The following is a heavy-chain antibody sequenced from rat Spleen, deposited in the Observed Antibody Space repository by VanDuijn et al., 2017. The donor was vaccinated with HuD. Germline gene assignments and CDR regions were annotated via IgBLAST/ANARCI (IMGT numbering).Heavy chain of an antibody. CDR1: GFTFSNYD. Sequence: EVQLVESGGGLVQPGRSLKLSCAASGFTFSNYDMAWVRQAPTKGLEWVASISTGGGNTYYRDSVKGRFTISRENAKSSLSPQMDSLRSEDTATYYCTTFITMMVVITPFDYWGQGVMVTVSS. J-gene: IGHJ2*01. D-gene: IGHD1-12*02. V-gene: IGHV5S23*01. CDR2: ISTGGGNT. CDR3: TTFITMMVVITPFDY.